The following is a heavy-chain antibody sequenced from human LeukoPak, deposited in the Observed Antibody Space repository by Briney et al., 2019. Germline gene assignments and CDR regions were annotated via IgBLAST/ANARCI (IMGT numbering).Heavy chain of an antibody. D-gene: IGHD3-3*01. Sequence: GGSLRLSCATSGFTFSNYAMGWVRQAPGKGLEWVSGISGSAGSTYYADSVKGRFTISRDNSKNTLYVQMNSLRAEDTAVYYCARDSGYGFWSGYFAIDYWGQGTLVTVSS. CDR2: ISGSAGST. J-gene: IGHJ4*02. CDR3: ARDSGYGFWSGYFAIDY. CDR1: GFTFSNYA. V-gene: IGHV3-23*01.